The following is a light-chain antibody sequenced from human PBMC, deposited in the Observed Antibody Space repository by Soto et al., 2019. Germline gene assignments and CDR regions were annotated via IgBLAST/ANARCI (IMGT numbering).Light chain of an antibody. CDR2: YAS. CDR1: QSISSQ. CDR3: HQYDSWT. J-gene: IGKJ5*01. V-gene: IGKV3-11*01. Sequence: PGERATLSCRASQSISSQLAWYQQKPGQAPRLLIHYASNRATGIPARFSGSGSSTDFTLTISRLEPEDFAVYYCHQYDSWTFGQGTRLEIK.